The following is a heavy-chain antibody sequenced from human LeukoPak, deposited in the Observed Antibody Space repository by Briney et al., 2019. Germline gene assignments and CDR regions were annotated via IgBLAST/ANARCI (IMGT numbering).Heavy chain of an antibody. CDR2: INPNSGGT. Sequence: ASVKVSCKASGYTFTGYYMHWVRQAPGQGLEWMGWINPNSGGTNYAQKFQGRVTMTRDTSISTAYMELSRLRSDDTAVYYCARGVGVTEWGDAFDIWGQGTMVTVSS. D-gene: IGHD1-26*01. CDR3: ARGVGVTEWGDAFDI. CDR1: GYTFTGYY. J-gene: IGHJ3*02. V-gene: IGHV1-2*02.